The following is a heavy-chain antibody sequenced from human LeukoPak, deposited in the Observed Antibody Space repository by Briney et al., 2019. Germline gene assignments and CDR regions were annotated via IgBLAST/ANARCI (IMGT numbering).Heavy chain of an antibody. V-gene: IGHV3-23*01. CDR2: ISGSGGST. D-gene: IGHD6-19*01. CDR3: AKEYSLYSSGWYYPPAFDY. CDR1: GFTFSNYA. J-gene: IGHJ4*02. Sequence: PGGSLRLSCAASGFTFSNYAMSWVRQAPGKGLEWVSAISGSGGSTYYADSVKGRFTISRDNSKNTLYLQMNSLRAEDTAVYYCAKEYSLYSSGWYYPPAFDYWGQGTLVTVSS.